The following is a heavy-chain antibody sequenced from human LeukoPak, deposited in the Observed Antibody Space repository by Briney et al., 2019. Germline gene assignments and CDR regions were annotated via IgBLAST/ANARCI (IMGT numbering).Heavy chain of an antibody. Sequence: SETLSLTCAVYGGSFSGYYWSWIRQPPGKVLEWIGEINHSGSTNYNPSLKSRVTISVDTSKNQFSLKLSSVTAADTAVYYCARGAVGSSSSAPLYFDYWGQGTLVTVSS. CDR2: INHSGST. V-gene: IGHV4-34*01. J-gene: IGHJ4*02. CDR1: GGSFSGYY. D-gene: IGHD6-6*01. CDR3: ARGAVGSSSSAPLYFDY.